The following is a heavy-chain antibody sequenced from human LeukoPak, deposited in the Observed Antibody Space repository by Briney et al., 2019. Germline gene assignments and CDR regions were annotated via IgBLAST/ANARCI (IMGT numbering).Heavy chain of an antibody. CDR1: GFTLSTYA. D-gene: IGHD5-24*01. Sequence: PGGSLRLSCAASGFTLSTYAMTWVRQAPGKGLEWVSSITSSGATTCYADSVKGRFTISRDISKNTLYLQMNSLTAEDSAVYYCAKEFIAGDGHVDCDSWGQGTLVTVSS. V-gene: IGHV3-23*01. CDR3: AKEFIAGDGHVDCDS. CDR2: ITSSGATT. J-gene: IGHJ4*02.